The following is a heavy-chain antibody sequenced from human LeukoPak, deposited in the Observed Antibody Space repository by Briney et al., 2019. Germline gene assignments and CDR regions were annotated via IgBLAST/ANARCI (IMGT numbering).Heavy chain of an antibody. D-gene: IGHD5-24*01. CDR1: GFTFTRYA. CDR3: ARDDALATDGFDS. CDR2: VSYDGNDK. Sequence: GGSLRLSCVASGFTFTRYAMHWVGQAPGKGLEWVTVVSYDGNDKYYADSVKGRFTISRDNSKNTVYLQMNSLRAEDTAVYYCARDDALATDGFDSWGQGTLVTVSS. V-gene: IGHV3-30*04. J-gene: IGHJ4*02.